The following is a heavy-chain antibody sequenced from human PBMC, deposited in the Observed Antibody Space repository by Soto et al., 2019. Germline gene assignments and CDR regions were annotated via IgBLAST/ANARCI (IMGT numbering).Heavy chain of an antibody. CDR1: GYTLTELY. Sequence: ASVKVSCKVSGYTLTELYMHWVRQAPGKGLEWMGGFDPQDGKTIYAQKFQGRVTMTQNTSTDTAYMELSSLRFVDSAVYYCARGLRETVHYYMDFWGKGTTVTVSS. CDR2: FDPQDGKT. D-gene: IGHD1-26*01. J-gene: IGHJ6*03. V-gene: IGHV1-24*01. CDR3: ARGLRETVHYYMDF.